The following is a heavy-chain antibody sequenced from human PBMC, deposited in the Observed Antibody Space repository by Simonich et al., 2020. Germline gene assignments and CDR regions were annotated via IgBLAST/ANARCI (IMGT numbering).Heavy chain of an antibody. J-gene: IGHJ4*02. V-gene: IGHV4-59*01. Sequence: QVQLQESGPGLVKPSETLSLTCTVSGGSISSYYWGWIRQPPGKGLEWFAYIYYRRSNNYNPPLKSRVTISVDTSKNQFSLKLSSVTAADTAVYYCARGGLYFDYWGQGTLVTVSS. CDR2: IYYRRSN. CDR1: GGSISSYY. CDR3: ARGGLYFDY. D-gene: IGHD2-15*01.